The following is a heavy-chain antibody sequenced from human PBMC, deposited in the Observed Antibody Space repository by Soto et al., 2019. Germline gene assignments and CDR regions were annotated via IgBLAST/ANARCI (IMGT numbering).Heavy chain of an antibody. D-gene: IGHD3-16*01. V-gene: IGHV3-21*01. CDR1: GFTFSSYS. Sequence: EVQLVESGGGLVKPGGTLRLSCAASGFTFSSYSMNWVRQAPGKGLEWVSSISSSSSYIYYADSVKGRFTISRDNAKNSLYLQMNSLRAVDTAVYYCARARTMIRGYYYYGMDVWGQGTTVTVSS. CDR2: ISSSSSYI. J-gene: IGHJ6*02. CDR3: ARARTMIRGYYYYGMDV.